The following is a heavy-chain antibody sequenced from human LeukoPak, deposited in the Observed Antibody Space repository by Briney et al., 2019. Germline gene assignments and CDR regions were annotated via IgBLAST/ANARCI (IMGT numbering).Heavy chain of an antibody. J-gene: IGHJ5*02. CDR3: ARGVMITFGGVIVKGRNWFDP. V-gene: IGHV4-39*07. CDR1: GDSFSNTNYY. D-gene: IGHD3-16*02. Sequence: SETLSLTCTVSGDSFSNTNYYWDWIRQPPGKGLEWIGAIHCDGRTYYNPSLKSRVTISVDTSKNQFSLKLSSVTAADTAVYYCARGVMITFGGVIVKGRNWFDPWGQGTLVTVSS. CDR2: IHCDGRT.